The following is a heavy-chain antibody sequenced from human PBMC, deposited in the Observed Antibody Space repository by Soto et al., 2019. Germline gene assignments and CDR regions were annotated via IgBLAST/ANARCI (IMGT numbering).Heavy chain of an antibody. D-gene: IGHD1-26*01. CDR3: ANFHSVSYSTY. V-gene: IGHV3-74*01. CDR2: INSDGSTT. CDR1: GFTLSNYW. J-gene: IGHJ4*02. Sequence: GGSLRLSCAASGFTLSNYWMHWVRQAPGKGLVWVSRINSDGSTTNYADSVKGRFTISRDNAKNTLYLEMNSLRAEDTAVYYCANFHSVSYSTYWGQGARVTVS.